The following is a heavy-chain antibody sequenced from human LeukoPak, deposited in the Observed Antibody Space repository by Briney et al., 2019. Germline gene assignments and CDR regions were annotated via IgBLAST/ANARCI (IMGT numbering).Heavy chain of an antibody. D-gene: IGHD3-22*01. V-gene: IGHV3-48*03. CDR2: ISSSGSTI. CDR3: ARGPDPYYYDSSGYYDAFDI. CDR1: GFTFSSYE. Sequence: GGSLRLSCEASGFTFSSYEMNWVRQAPGKGLEWVSYISSSGSTIYYADSVKGRFTISRDNAKNSLYLQMNSLRAEDTAVYYCARGPDPYYYDSSGYYDAFDIWGQGTMVTVSS. J-gene: IGHJ3*02.